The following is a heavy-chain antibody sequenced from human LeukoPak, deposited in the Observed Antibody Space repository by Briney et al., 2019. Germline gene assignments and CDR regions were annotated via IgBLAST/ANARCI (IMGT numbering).Heavy chain of an antibody. J-gene: IGHJ3*02. CDR2: INPNSGGT. V-gene: IGHV1-2*02. Sequence: GASVKVSCKASGYTFTGYYMHWVRQAPGQGLEWMGWINPNSGGTNYAQKFQGRVTMTRDTSISTAYMELSRLRSDDTAVYYCAREQVVVVVATGPDAFDIWGQGTMVTVSS. CDR3: AREQVVVVVATGPDAFDI. D-gene: IGHD2-15*01. CDR1: GYTFTGYY.